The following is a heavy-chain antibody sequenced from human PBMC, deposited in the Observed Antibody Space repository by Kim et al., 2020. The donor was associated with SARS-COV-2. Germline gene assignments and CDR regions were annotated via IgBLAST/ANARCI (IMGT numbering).Heavy chain of an antibody. CDR3: ARRSIMITFGGVTGYYGMDV. CDR1: GYSFTSYW. Sequence: GESLKISCKGSGYSFTSYWISWVRQMPGKGLEWMGRIDPSDSYTNYSPSFQGHVTISADKSISTAYLQWSILKASDTAMYYCARRSIMITFGGVTGYYGMDVWGQGTTVTVSS. J-gene: IGHJ6*02. CDR2: IDPSDSYT. V-gene: IGHV5-10-1*01. D-gene: IGHD3-16*01.